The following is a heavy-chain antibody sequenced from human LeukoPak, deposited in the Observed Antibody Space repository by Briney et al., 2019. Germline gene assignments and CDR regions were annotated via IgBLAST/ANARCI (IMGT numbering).Heavy chain of an antibody. D-gene: IGHD4/OR15-4a*01. CDR1: GGSISSYY. Sequence: SETLSLTCTVSGGSISSYYWSWIRQPPGKGLEWIGYISYSGSTYYNPSLKSRLTISVDTSKNQFSLKLSSVTATDTAVYYCARLKQAEVYWGQGTLATVSS. CDR2: ISYSGST. V-gene: IGHV4-59*06. CDR3: ARLKQAEVY. J-gene: IGHJ4*02.